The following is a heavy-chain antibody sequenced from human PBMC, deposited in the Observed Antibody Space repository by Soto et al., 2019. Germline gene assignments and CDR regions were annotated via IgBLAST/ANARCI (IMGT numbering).Heavy chain of an antibody. CDR2: ISAYNGNT. J-gene: IGHJ5*02. Sequence: ASVKVSCKASGYTFTSYGISWVRQAPGQGLEWMGWISAYNGNTNYAQKLQGRVTMTTDTSTSTAYMELRSLRSDDTAVYYCARGSNSSGWYWGFDPWGQGTLVTVSS. CDR3: ARGSNSSGWYWGFDP. CDR1: GYTFTSYG. D-gene: IGHD6-19*01. V-gene: IGHV1-18*01.